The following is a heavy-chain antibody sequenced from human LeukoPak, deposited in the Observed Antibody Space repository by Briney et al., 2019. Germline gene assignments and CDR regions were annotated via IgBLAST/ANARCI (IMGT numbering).Heavy chain of an antibody. V-gene: IGHV3-7*01. J-gene: IGHJ6*03. CDR3: EVRGVIMGVFYYSMDV. CDR1: VFSFSDDW. D-gene: IGHD3-10*01. CDR2: IKQDGRNI. Sequence: GGSLRLSCAASVFSFSDDWMTWARQSPGKGLGCGASIKQDGRNIKYVDSGRGRFTISRDNTKNSLDLQMNSLRVEDTAVYYCEVRGVIMGVFYYSMDVWGKGTTVTISS.